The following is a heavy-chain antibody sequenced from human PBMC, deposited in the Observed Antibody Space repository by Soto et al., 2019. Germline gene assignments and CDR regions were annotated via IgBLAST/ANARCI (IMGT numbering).Heavy chain of an antibody. CDR1: GFTFNQFG. CDR3: ARLSVAVVGRNWFDP. Sequence: GGSLRLSCAGSGFTFNQFGMHWVRQAPGKGLEWVAIIWYDGSHKNYADSVKGRFTISRDNSKNTLYLQMNSLRAEDTAVYYCARLSVAVVGRNWFDPWGQGTLVTVSS. CDR2: IWYDGSHK. V-gene: IGHV3-33*01. J-gene: IGHJ5*02. D-gene: IGHD1-26*01.